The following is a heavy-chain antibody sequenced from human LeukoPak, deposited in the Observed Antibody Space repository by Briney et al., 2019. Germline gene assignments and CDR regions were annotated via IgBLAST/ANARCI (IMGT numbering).Heavy chain of an antibody. J-gene: IGHJ4*02. D-gene: IGHD2-8*02. CDR3: AKRAGNGGVFGD. Sequence: GGSLRLSCAASGFTFSSYAMSWVRQAPGKGLEWISTIGDSGGSTYYADSVKGRFTIFRDNSKNTLDLQMNSLRVEDTALYYCAKRAGNGGVFGDWGPGTLVTVSS. CDR2: IGDSGGST. V-gene: IGHV3-23*01. CDR1: GFTFSSYA.